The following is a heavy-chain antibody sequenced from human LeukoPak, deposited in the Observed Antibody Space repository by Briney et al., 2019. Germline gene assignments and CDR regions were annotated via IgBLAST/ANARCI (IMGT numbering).Heavy chain of an antibody. CDR3: AKDITYGDYGGYFDY. D-gene: IGHD4-17*01. V-gene: IGHV3-9*01. CDR2: ISWNSGSI. Sequence: PGRSLRLSCAASGFTFDDYAMHWVRQAPGKGLEWVSGISWNSGSIGYADSVKGRFTISRDNAKNSLYLQMNSLRAEDTALYYCAKDITYGDYGGYFDYWGQGTLVTVSS. J-gene: IGHJ4*02. CDR1: GFTFDDYA.